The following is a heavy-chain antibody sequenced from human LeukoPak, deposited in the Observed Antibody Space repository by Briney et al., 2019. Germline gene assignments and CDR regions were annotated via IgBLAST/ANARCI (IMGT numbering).Heavy chain of an antibody. J-gene: IGHJ5*02. V-gene: IGHV4-59*01. CDR3: ARVTIPAAGTGWFDP. Sequence: PSETLSLTCTVSGGSISSYFWSWIRQPPGKGLEWIGYLSYSGSTNYNPSLKSRVTISINTSKNQFSLKLSSVTAADTAVYYCARVTIPAAGTGWFDPWGQGTLVTVSS. D-gene: IGHD6-13*01. CDR2: LSYSGST. CDR1: GGSISSYF.